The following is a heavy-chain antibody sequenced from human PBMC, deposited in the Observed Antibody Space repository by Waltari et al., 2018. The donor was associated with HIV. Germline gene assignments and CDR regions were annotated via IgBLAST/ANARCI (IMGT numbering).Heavy chain of an antibody. J-gene: IGHJ4*02. CDR1: GFTFSNYW. D-gene: IGHD3-3*01. Sequence: EVQLVESGGDLVQPGGSLRLSCAASGFTFSNYWMSWVRQAPGKGLEWGANIKQEGSEKYYVDSVKGRFTISRDNDKNSVDLQMNSLRAEDTAVYYCARDGGRRGPFGYWGQGTLVTVSS. CDR3: ARDGGRRGPFGY. V-gene: IGHV3-7*01. CDR2: IKQEGSEK.